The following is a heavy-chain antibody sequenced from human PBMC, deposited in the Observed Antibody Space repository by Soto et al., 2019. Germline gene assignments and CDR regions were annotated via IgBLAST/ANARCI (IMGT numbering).Heavy chain of an antibody. V-gene: IGHV4-4*02. J-gene: IGHJ4*02. Sequence: ASETLSLTCAVSGGSISTDNWLTWVRQPPGKGLEWVGEIYHSGSTNYNPSLESRVTISLDKSKNQFSLRLSSVTAADTAVYYCATRMGPPLWGQGTLVTVSS. CDR3: ATRMGPPL. CDR1: GGSISTDNW. CDR2: IYHSGST.